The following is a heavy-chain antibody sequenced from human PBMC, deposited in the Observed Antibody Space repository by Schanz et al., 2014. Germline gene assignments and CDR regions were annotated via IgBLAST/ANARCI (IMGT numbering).Heavy chain of an antibody. Sequence: QVQVVQSGAEVKKPGASVKVSCKASGYTFTDYGVIWVRQAPGQGLEWMGWISTSNGNTNYAQKLQGRVTMTADTSTGTAYMELRSLRSDDTALYYCTRGGYSYALSAFDIWGQGTMVTVSS. CDR1: GYTFTDYG. V-gene: IGHV1-18*01. J-gene: IGHJ3*02. CDR3: TRGGYSYALSAFDI. CDR2: ISTSNGNT. D-gene: IGHD5-18*01.